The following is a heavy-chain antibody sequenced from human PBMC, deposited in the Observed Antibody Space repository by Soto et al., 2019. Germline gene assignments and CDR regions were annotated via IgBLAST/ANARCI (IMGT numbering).Heavy chain of an antibody. D-gene: IGHD6-13*01. CDR1: GGSISSGGYY. CDR3: ARTSSSWATDFDY. CDR2: IYYSGST. Sequence: QVQLQESGPGLVKPSQTLSLTCTVSGGSISSGGYYWSWIRQHPGKGREWIGYIYYSGSTYYNPSLKSRVTISVDTSKNQFSLKLSSVTAADTAVYYCARTSSSWATDFDYWGQGTLVTVSS. J-gene: IGHJ4*02. V-gene: IGHV4-31*03.